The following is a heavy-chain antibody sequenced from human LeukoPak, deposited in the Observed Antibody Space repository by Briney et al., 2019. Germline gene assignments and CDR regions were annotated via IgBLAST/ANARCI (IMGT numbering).Heavy chain of an antibody. CDR1: GFTFSNYW. J-gene: IGHJ4*02. V-gene: IGHV3-7*01. Sequence: PGGSLRLSCAASGFTFSNYWMSWVRQAPGKGLEWVAHIKQDGSEKYYVDSVKGRFTISRDNAEISLYLQMNSLRAEDTAVYYCARSASYYDSSGYWYYFDYWGQGTLVTVSS. D-gene: IGHD3-22*01. CDR2: IKQDGSEK. CDR3: ARSASYYDSSGYWYYFDY.